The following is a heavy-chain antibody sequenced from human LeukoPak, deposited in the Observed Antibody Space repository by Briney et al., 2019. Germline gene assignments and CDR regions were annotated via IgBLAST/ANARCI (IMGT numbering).Heavy chain of an antibody. D-gene: IGHD6-13*01. V-gene: IGHV3-30-3*01. J-gene: IGHJ4*02. Sequence: GGSLRLSCAASGFTFSSYAMHWVRQAPGKGLEWVAVISYDGSNKYYADSVKGRFTISRDNSKNTLYLQMNSLRVEDTAVYYCAKGSSNWRDYYYFDYWGQGTLVTVSS. CDR2: ISYDGSNK. CDR3: AKGSSNWRDYYYFDY. CDR1: GFTFSSYA.